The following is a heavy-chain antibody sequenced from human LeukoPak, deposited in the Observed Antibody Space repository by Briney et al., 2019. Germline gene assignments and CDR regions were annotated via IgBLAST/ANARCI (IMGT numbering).Heavy chain of an antibody. V-gene: IGHV3-23*01. CDR3: ARDPPRAAWVFDY. CDR2: ITSGGGTT. D-gene: IGHD6-25*01. CDR1: GFTFSNYA. J-gene: IGHJ4*02. Sequence: GGSLILSCAASGFTFSNYAMSWVRQAPGKALEWVSAITSGGGTTYYAGSVKGRFTISRNNSKNTLYLQMNSLRAEDTAVYYCARDPPRAAWVFDYWGQGTLVSVSS.